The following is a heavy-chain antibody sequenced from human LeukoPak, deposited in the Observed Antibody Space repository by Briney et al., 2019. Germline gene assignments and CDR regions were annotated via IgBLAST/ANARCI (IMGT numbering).Heavy chain of an antibody. CDR1: GGSISSYY. V-gene: IGHV4-59*08. Sequence: SETLSLTCTVSGGSISSYYWSWIRQPPGKGLEWIGYIYYSGSTNYNPSLKSRVTISVDTSKNQFSLKLSSVTAADTAVYYCARTARFTRMDVWGQGTTITVSS. D-gene: IGHD6-6*01. J-gene: IGHJ6*02. CDR2: IYYSGST. CDR3: ARTARFTRMDV.